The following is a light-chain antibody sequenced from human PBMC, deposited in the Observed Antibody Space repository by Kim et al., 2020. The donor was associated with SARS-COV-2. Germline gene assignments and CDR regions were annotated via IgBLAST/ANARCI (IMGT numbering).Light chain of an antibody. Sequence: SYELTQPPSVSVSPGQTARITCSGDALPKKHAYWYRQKSGQAPVLVMYEDTKRPSGIPERFSASSSGTMATLTISGAQVEDEADYYCFSTDSSVNHRVFGGGTQLTVL. CDR3: FSTDSSVNHRV. V-gene: IGLV3-10*01. CDR2: EDT. CDR1: ALPKKH. J-gene: IGLJ3*02.